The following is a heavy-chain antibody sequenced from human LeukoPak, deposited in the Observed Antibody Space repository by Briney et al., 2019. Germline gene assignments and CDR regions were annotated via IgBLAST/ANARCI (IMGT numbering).Heavy chain of an antibody. J-gene: IGHJ4*02. CDR3: AKDDCSSTSCRTYYDFWSGYSRRY. Sequence: GGSLRLSCAASGFTFSSYAMSWVRQAPGKGLEWVSAISGSGGSTYYADSVKGRFTISRDNSKNTLYLQMNSLRAEDTAVYYCAKDDCSSTSCRTYYDFWSGYSRRYRGQGTLVTVSS. CDR2: ISGSGGST. CDR1: GFTFSSYA. V-gene: IGHV3-23*01. D-gene: IGHD3-3*01.